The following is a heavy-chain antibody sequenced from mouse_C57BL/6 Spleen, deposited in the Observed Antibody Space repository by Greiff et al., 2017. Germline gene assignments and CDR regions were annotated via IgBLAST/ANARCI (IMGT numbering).Heavy chain of an antibody. Sequence: EVQVVESGPGLVKPSQSLSLTCSVTGYSITSGYYWNWIRQFPGNKLEWMGYISYDGSNNYNPSLKNRISITRDTSKNQFFLKLNSVTTEDTATYYCARELLRDYFDYWGQGTTLTVSS. V-gene: IGHV3-6*01. D-gene: IGHD1-1*01. J-gene: IGHJ2*01. CDR1: GYSITSGYY. CDR2: ISYDGSN. CDR3: ARELLRDYFDY.